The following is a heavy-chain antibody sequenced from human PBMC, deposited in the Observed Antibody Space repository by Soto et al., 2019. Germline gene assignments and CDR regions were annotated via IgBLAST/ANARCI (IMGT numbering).Heavy chain of an antibody. D-gene: IGHD5-12*01. Sequence: EVQLVESGGGLVKPGESLRVSCAASGFIFSSYSMNWVRQAPGKGLEWVSSISSSSSYIYYADSVKGRFTISRDNAQNSLYLQMNSLRADDTAVYYCARGFYGGYHYFDYWGQGTLVTVSS. CDR2: ISSSSSYI. V-gene: IGHV3-21*01. J-gene: IGHJ4*02. CDR3: ARGFYGGYHYFDY. CDR1: GFIFSSYS.